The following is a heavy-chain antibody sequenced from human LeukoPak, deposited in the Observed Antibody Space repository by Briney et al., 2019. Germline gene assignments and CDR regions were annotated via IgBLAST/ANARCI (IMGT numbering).Heavy chain of an antibody. Sequence: GGSLRLSCAASGFSLSNYWMNWVRQAPGKGLEWVAVISYDGSNKYYADSVKGRFTISRDNSKNTLYLQMNSLRAEDTAVYYCAKGIMDDYVWGSPPDWFDPWGQGTLVTVSS. CDR2: ISYDGSNK. CDR1: GFSLSNYW. CDR3: AKGIMDDYVWGSPPDWFDP. V-gene: IGHV3-30*18. J-gene: IGHJ5*02. D-gene: IGHD3-16*01.